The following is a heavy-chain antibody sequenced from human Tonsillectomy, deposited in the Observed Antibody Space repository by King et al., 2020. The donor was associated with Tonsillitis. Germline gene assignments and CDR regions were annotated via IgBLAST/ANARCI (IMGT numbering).Heavy chain of an antibody. CDR2: IHYSGST. J-gene: IGHJ4*02. V-gene: IGHV4-61*01. D-gene: IGHD3-9*01. Sequence: QLQESGPGLVKPSETLSLTCTVSGDSVSSATYYWSWIRQSPGKGLEWIGYIHYSGSTNYNPSLKSRVTISVDTSKNQLSLKLSSVTAADTAVYYCARGRLRFFDWYPGTPTRTAPDFDYWGQGILVTVSS. CDR3: ARGRLRFFDWYPGTPTRTAPDFDY. CDR1: GDSVSSATYY.